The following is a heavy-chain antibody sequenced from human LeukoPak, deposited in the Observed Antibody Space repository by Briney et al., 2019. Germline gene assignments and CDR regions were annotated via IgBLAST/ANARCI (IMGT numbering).Heavy chain of an antibody. V-gene: IGHV3-74*01. Sequence: GGSLRLSCAASGFTFNIYWMHWVRQAPGKGLVWVSLISSDGSITSYADSVKGRFTISRDNAKNTVYLQMNSLRVEDTAVYYCARRVGSSESPYYFDYWGQGTLVTVSS. CDR2: ISSDGSIT. J-gene: IGHJ4*02. CDR1: GFTFNIYW. CDR3: ARRVGSSESPYYFDY. D-gene: IGHD3-22*01.